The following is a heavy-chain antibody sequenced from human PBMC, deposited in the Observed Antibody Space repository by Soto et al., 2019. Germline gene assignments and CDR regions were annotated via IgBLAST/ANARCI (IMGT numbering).Heavy chain of an antibody. CDR2: IIPIFGAP. Sequence: SVKVSCKASGGTFNSYAINWVRQAPGQGLEWMGRIIPIFGAPNYAQMFQGRVTITADRSTSTVYMELSSLRPEDTAVYYCARLIVVVPAVSEDTFDIWGQGTMVTVSS. CDR3: ARLIVVVPAVSEDTFDI. V-gene: IGHV1-69*06. CDR1: GGTFNSYA. D-gene: IGHD2-2*01. J-gene: IGHJ3*02.